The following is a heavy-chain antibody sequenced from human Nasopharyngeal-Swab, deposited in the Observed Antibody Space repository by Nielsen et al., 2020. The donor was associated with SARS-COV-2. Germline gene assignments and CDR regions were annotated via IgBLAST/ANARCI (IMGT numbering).Heavy chain of an antibody. Sequence: GGSLRLSCAASEFSFSAYDMDWVRHAPGKGLEWVGLLRSKANGHTTEYAATVKGRFIVSKDDTTNSLYLQMKSLETEDTAVYYFSRGRDSFNLWGQGTLVTVSS. V-gene: IGHV3-72*01. J-gene: IGHJ3*01. CDR3: SRGRDSFNL. CDR2: LRSKANGHTT. CDR1: EFSFSAYD.